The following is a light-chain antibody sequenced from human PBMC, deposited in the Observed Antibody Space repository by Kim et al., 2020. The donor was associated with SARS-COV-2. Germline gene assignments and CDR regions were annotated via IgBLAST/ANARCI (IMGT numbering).Light chain of an antibody. Sequence: LSPGERATLSSRASQSVSSNYLAWYQGKPGQAPRLLIFGASSRATGIPDRFSGSGSGTDFTLTISRLGPEDFAVYYCQQYGSSPYTFGQGTKLEI. CDR3: QQYGSSPYT. CDR1: QSVSSNY. J-gene: IGKJ2*01. CDR2: GAS. V-gene: IGKV3-20*01.